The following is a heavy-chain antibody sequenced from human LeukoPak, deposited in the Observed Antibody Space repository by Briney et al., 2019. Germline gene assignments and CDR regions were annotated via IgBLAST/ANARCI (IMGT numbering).Heavy chain of an antibody. D-gene: IGHD6-6*01. J-gene: IGHJ3*02. CDR2: INHSGST. V-gene: IGHV4-34*01. CDR3: ARGLVPDDAFDI. Sequence: SETLSLTCAVYGGSFSGYYWSWIRQPPGKGMEWIGEINHSGSTNYNPSLKSRVTISVDTSKNQFSLKLSSVTAADAAVYYCARGLVPDDAFDIWGQGTMVTVSS. CDR1: GGSFSGYY.